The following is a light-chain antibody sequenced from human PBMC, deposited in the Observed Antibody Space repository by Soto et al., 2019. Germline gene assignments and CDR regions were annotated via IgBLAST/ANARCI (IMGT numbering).Light chain of an antibody. CDR1: QSISSW. CDR3: QQYNSYSGT. CDR2: KAS. Sequence: DVQMTQSPSSLSASVGDRLTITNWASQSISSWLAWYQQKPGKAPKLLIYKASSLESGVPSRFSGSGSGTEFTLTISSLQPDDFATYYCQQYNSYSGTFGQGTKVE. V-gene: IGKV1-5*03. J-gene: IGKJ1*01.